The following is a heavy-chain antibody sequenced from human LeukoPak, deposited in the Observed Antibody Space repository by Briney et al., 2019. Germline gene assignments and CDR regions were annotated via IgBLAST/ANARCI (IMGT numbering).Heavy chain of an antibody. CDR3: ARDHRTSTGPRAFDI. D-gene: IGHD4-17*01. CDR2: ISAYNGNT. CDR1: GYSFTSYW. Sequence: GESLKISCKGSGYSFTSYWIGWVRQMPGKGLEWMGWISAYNGNTNYAQKLQGRVTMTTDTSTSTAYMELRSLRSDDTAVYYCARDHRTSTGPRAFDIWGQGTMVTVSS. J-gene: IGHJ3*02. V-gene: IGHV1-18*04.